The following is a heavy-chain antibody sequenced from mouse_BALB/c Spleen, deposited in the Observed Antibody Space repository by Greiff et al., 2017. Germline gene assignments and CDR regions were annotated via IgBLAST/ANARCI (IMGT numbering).Heavy chain of an antibody. V-gene: IGHV1S29*02. CDR3: AIYDGYDGFAY. CDR2: IYPYNGGT. J-gene: IGHJ3*01. Sequence: VQLKQSGPELVKPGASVKISCKASGYTFTDYNMHWVKQSHGKSLEWIGYIYPYNGGTGYNQKFKSKATLTVDNSSTTAYMELRSLTSEDSAVYYCAIYDGYDGFAYWGQGTLVTVSA. CDR1: GYTFTDYN. D-gene: IGHD2-3*01.